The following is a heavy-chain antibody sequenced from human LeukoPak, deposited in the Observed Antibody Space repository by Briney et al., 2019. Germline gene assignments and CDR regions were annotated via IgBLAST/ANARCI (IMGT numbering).Heavy chain of an antibody. CDR1: GGSISSSSYY. Sequence: SETLSLTCTVSGGSISSSSYYWGWIRQPPGKGLEWIGSIYYSGSTYYNPSLKSRVTISVDTSKKQFSLKLSSVTAADTAVYYCARHLYGDYANFDFWGQGTLVTVSS. J-gene: IGHJ4*02. CDR2: IYYSGST. V-gene: IGHV4-39*01. CDR3: ARHLYGDYANFDF. D-gene: IGHD4-17*01.